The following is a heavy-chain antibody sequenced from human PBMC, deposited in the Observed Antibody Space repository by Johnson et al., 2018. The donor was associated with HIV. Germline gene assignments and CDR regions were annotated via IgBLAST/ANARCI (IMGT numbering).Heavy chain of an antibody. Sequence: HVQLVESGGGVVQPGRSLRLSCAASGFTFSSYAMHWVRLAPGQGLEWVAVILYDGSDKYYADSVPGRFTISRDNSKNTLYLQMNTLGAEDTAVYYCAKDRSRLHDAFDIWGQGTMVTVSS. J-gene: IGHJ3*02. D-gene: IGHD5-24*01. CDR2: ILYDGSDK. CDR1: GFTFSSYA. V-gene: IGHV3-30*04. CDR3: AKDRSRLHDAFDI.